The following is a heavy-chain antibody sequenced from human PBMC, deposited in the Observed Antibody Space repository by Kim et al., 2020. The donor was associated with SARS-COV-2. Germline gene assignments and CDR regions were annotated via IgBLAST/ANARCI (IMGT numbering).Heavy chain of an antibody. J-gene: IGHJ4*02. Sequence: GGSLRLSCAASGFTFSSYAMHWVRQAPGKGLEWVAVISYDGSNKYYADSVKGRFTISRDNSKNTLYLQMNSLRAEDTAVYYCASGALRYFDWFLDYWGQGTLVTVSS. CDR2: ISYDGSNK. CDR1: GFTFSSYA. V-gene: IGHV3-30*04. D-gene: IGHD3-9*01. CDR3: ASGALRYFDWFLDY.